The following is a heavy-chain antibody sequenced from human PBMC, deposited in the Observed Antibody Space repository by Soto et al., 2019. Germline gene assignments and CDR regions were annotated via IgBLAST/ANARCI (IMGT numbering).Heavy chain of an antibody. CDR2: IIPIFGTA. J-gene: IGHJ5*02. V-gene: IGHV1-69*13. CDR3: ARDSGGDCSGGSCYSYNWFDP. D-gene: IGHD2-15*01. CDR1: GGTFSSYA. Sequence: ASVKVSCKASGGTFSSYAISWVRQAPGQGLEWMGGIIPIFGTANYAQKFQGRVTITADESTSTAYMELSSLRSEDTAVYYCARDSGGDCSGGSCYSYNWFDPWGQGTLVTVSS.